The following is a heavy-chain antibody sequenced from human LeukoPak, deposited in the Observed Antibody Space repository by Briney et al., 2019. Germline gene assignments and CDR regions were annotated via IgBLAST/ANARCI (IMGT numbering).Heavy chain of an antibody. D-gene: IGHD2-15*01. CDR1: GFIFSSYA. CDR3: ARVAARVSLDY. CDR2: ISSNGGST. J-gene: IGHJ4*02. V-gene: IGHV3-64*01. Sequence: PGGSLRLSCAASGFIFSSYAMHWVRQAPGKGLEYVSAISSNGGSTYYANSVKGRFTISRDKSKNTLYLQMGSLRAEDMAVYYCARVAARVSLDYWGQGTLVTVSS.